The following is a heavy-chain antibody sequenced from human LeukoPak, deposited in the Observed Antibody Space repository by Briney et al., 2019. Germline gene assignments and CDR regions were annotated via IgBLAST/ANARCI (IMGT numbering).Heavy chain of an antibody. D-gene: IGHD5-18*01. J-gene: IGHJ3*02. CDR1: GGSISSGGYY. V-gene: IGHV4-31*03. Sequence: SQTLSLTCTASGGSISSGGYYWSWIRQHPGKGLEWIGYIYYSGSTYYNPSLKSRVTISVDTSKNQFSLKLSSVTAADTAVYYCARGVLDTAMVKGDAFDIWGQGTMVTVSS. CDR3: ARGVLDTAMVKGDAFDI. CDR2: IYYSGST.